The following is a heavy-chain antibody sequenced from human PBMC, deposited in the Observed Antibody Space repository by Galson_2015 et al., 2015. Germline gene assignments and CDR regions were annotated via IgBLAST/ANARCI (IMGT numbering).Heavy chain of an antibody. CDR2: IKKDGSEK. V-gene: IGHV3-7*03. CDR1: KFTFSNSW. J-gene: IGHJ4*02. Sequence: SLRLSCAASKFTFSNSWMTWVRQAPGRGLEWVANIKKDGSEKNYVDSVKGRFTISRDNARNSLYLQMNGLRAEDTAVYYCATSGDGHNFKPFDYWGQGTLVTVSS. CDR3: ATSGDGHNFKPFDY. D-gene: IGHD5-24*01.